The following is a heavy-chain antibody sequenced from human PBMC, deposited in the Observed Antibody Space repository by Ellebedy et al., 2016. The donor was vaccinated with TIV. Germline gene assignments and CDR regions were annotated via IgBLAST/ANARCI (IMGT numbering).Heavy chain of an antibody. CDR2: VSGYDGNT. Sequence: ASVKVSXKASSYTFAMYGISWVRQAPGQGLEWMGWVSGYDGNTNYAQRVQGRVTMTTDTSTRTAYMELRSLRADDTALYYCARGGRTTGTTRPLDHWGQGTLVTVSS. CDR1: SYTFAMYG. D-gene: IGHD1-1*01. V-gene: IGHV1-18*01. J-gene: IGHJ4*02. CDR3: ARGGRTTGTTRPLDH.